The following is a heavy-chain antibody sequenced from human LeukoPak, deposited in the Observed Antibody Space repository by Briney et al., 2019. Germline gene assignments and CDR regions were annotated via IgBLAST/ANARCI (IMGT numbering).Heavy chain of an antibody. CDR3: AKDNSIFGVITEGD. CDR2: IYSGGST. J-gene: IGHJ4*02. CDR1: GFTVSSNY. V-gene: IGHV3-53*01. D-gene: IGHD3-3*02. Sequence: GGSLRLSCAASGFTVSSNYMSWVRQAPGKGLEWVSVIYSGGSTYYADSVKGRFTISRDNSKNTLYLQMSSLKVEDTAVYYCAKDNSIFGVITEGDWGQGTLVTVSS.